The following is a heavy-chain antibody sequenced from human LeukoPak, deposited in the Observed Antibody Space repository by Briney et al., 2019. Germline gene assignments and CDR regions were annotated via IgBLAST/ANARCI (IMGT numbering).Heavy chain of an antibody. CDR3: ANADYYGSGSYYNGDY. D-gene: IGHD3-10*01. V-gene: IGHV3-23*01. CDR2: ISGSGGGT. J-gene: IGHJ4*02. CDR1: GFTFSSYA. Sequence: PGGSLRLSCAASGFTFSSYAMSWVRQAPGKGLEWVSAISGSGGGTYYADSVKGRFTISRDNSKNTLYLQMNSLRAEDTAVYYCANADYYGSGSYYNGDYWGQGTLVTASS.